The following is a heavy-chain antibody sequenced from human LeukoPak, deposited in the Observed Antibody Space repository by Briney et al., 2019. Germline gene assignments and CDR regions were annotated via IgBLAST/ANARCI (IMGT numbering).Heavy chain of an antibody. J-gene: IGHJ4*02. CDR1: GGSISSYY. D-gene: IGHD6-19*01. V-gene: IGHV4-59*01. CDR2: IYYSGST. CDR3: ARGGTENSGWPFFDF. Sequence: SETLSLTCVVSGGSISSYYWSWIRQPPGEGLDYIGYIYYSGSTNYNPSLKSRVTISVDTSKNQFSLKLSSVTAADTAVYYCARGGTENSGWPFFDFWGQGTLVTVSS.